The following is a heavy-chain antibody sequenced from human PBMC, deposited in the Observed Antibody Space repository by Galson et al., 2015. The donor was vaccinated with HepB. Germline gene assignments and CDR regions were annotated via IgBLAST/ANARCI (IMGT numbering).Heavy chain of an antibody. CDR1: GGSISTSSDY. V-gene: IGHV4-39*01. D-gene: IGHD6-19*01. CDR2: IHYSGNT. J-gene: IGHJ4*02. CDR3: ARQQTYSSGWSNN. Sequence: SETLSLTCTVSGGSISTSSDYWGWIRQPPGKGLEWIGSIHYSGNTYYNPSLKSRVTISVDTSKNQFSLKLSAVSAGDTAVYYCARQQTYSSGWSNNWGQGTLVTVSS.